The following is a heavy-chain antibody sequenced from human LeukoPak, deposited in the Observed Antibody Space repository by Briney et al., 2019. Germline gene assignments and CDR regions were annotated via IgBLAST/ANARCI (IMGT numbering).Heavy chain of an antibody. V-gene: IGHV5-51*01. CDR2: IYPGDSDT. J-gene: IGHJ5*01. D-gene: IGHD2-2*01. CDR3: ARSGYCSSTSCYGGYNWFDS. CDR1: GYSFTSYW. Sequence: GESLKISCKGSGYSFTSYWIGWVRQMPGKGLEWMGIIYPGDSDTRYSPSFQGQVTISADKSISTAYLQWSSLKASDTAMYYCARSGYCSSTSCYGGYNWFDSWGQGTLVTVSS.